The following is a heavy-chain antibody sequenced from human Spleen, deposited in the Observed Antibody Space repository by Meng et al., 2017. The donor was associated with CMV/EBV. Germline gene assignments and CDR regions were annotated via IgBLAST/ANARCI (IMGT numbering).Heavy chain of an antibody. V-gene: IGHV1-46*01. J-gene: IGHJ3*01. CDR1: GYTFITYY. D-gene: IGHD3-22*01. CDR3: ARDLVGYDAFDV. Sequence: ASVKVSCKASGYTFITYYIHWVRQAPGQGLEWMGRINPDGGTTTYSQKFQGGVTLTSDTSTNTVYMELSRLRYEDTAVYYCARDLVGYDAFDVWGQGTMDTVSS. CDR2: INPDGGTT.